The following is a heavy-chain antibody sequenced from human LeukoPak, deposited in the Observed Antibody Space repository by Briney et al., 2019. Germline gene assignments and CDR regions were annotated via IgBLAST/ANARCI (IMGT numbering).Heavy chain of an antibody. J-gene: IGHJ4*02. D-gene: IGHD1-26*01. Sequence: GGSLTLSCVVSGFTFSRYGMTWVRQAPGKGLEWVSHISGSGDVTYHIDSVKGRFTISRDNSKSTLYLQMNSLGVEDTALYYCAATYSGSYSADYWGQGTLVTVSS. V-gene: IGHV3-23*01. CDR2: ISGSGDVT. CDR3: AATYSGSYSADY. CDR1: GFTFSRYG.